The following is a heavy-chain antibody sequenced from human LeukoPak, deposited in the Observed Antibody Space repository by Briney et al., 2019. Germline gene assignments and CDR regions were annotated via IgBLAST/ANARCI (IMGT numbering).Heavy chain of an antibody. CDR2: VYPGDSDT. V-gene: IGHV5-51*01. D-gene: IGHD6-13*01. J-gene: IGHJ4*02. CDR3: ARQSGIAAAVPYYFDY. Sequence: GESLKISCKASGYTFTTYWIGWVRQMPGKGLEWMGLVYPGDSDTRYSPSFQGHVTISADKSISTAYLQWSSLKASDTAMYYCARQSGIAAAVPYYFDYWGQGTLVTVSS. CDR1: GYTFTTYW.